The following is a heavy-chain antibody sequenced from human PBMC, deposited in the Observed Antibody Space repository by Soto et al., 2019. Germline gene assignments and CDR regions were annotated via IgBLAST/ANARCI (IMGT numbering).Heavy chain of an antibody. CDR3: ARGMSRNSGSPYCFDF. V-gene: IGHV3-9*01. J-gene: IGHJ4*02. D-gene: IGHD3-10*01. Sequence: ELQLVESGGDLIQPGRSLRLSCATSGFIFDEYARYWIRQTPGKGLEWVSGINWKTDTVDYADSVKGRFTISRDNAKISLYLQMNGLRPEDTALYFCARGMSRNSGSPYCFDFWGQGTLVTVSS. CDR2: INWKTDTV. CDR1: GFIFDEYA.